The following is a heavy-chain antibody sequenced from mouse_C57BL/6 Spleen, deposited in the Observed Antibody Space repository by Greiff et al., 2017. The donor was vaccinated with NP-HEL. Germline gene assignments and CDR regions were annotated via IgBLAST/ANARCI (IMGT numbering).Heavy chain of an antibody. J-gene: IGHJ3*01. V-gene: IGHV1-82*01. CDR1: GYAFSSSW. CDR2: IYPGDGDT. Sequence: QVHVKQSGPELVKPGASVKISCKASGYAFSSSWMNWVKQRPGKGLEWIGRIYPGDGDTNYNGKFKGKATLTADKSSSTAYMQLSSLTSEDSAVYFCAREDERAYWGQGTLVTVSA. CDR3: AREDERAY.